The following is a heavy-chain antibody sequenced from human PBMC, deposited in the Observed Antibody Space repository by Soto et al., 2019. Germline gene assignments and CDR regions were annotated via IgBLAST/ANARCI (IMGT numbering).Heavy chain of an antibody. V-gene: IGHV3-21*01. Sequence: GGSLRLSCAASGFTFSSYSMNWVRQAPGKGLEWVSSISSSSSYIYYADSVKGRFTISRDNAKNSLYLQMNSLRAEDTAVYYCARGGWGHCSGGSCYYLYYFDYWGQGP. CDR1: GFTFSSYS. CDR3: ARGGWGHCSGGSCYYLYYFDY. CDR2: ISSSSSYI. D-gene: IGHD2-15*01. J-gene: IGHJ4*02.